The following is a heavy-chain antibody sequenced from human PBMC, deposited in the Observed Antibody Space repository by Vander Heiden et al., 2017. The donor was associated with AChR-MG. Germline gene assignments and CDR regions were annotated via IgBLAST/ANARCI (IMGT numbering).Heavy chain of an antibody. V-gene: IGHV4-4*07. CDR3: ARGTVTTWRWYFDL. CDR1: GGSISSYY. CDR2: IYTSGST. D-gene: IGHD4-17*01. J-gene: IGHJ2*01. Sequence: QVQLPESSPGLVKPAETLSLTCTVPGGSISSYYWSWIRQPAGKGLEWIGRIYTSGSTNYNPSLKSRVTMSVDTSKNQFSLKLSSVTAADTAVYYCARGTVTTWRWYFDLWGRGTLVTVSS.